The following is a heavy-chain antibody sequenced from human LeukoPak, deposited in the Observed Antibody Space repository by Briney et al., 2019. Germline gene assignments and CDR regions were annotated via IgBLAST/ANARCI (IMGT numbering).Heavy chain of an antibody. D-gene: IGHD3-10*01. J-gene: IGHJ4*02. V-gene: IGHV4-34*01. CDR1: GGSFSGYY. CDR2: INHSGST. Sequence: KASETLSLTCAVYGGSFSGYYWSWIRQPPGKGLEWIGEINHSGSTNYNPSLKSRVTISVDTSKNQFSLKLSSVTAADTAVYYGARASHLYGSGSYYRRVWFDYWGQGTLVTVSS. CDR3: ARASHLYGSGSYYRRVWFDY.